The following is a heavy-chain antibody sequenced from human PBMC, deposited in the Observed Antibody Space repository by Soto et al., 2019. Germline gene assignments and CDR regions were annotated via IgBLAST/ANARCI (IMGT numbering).Heavy chain of an antibody. CDR1: GYTFTTYA. D-gene: IGHD6-6*01. CDR3: AGGGVGYSSSSGYYYHGMDV. V-gene: IGHV1-3*01. CDR2: INAGKGNT. J-gene: IGHJ6*02. Sequence: QVQLVQSGAEVKKPGASVKVSCKASGYTFTTYARHWVRQAPGQRREWMGWINAGKGNTKHSQKFQGRITMTRDTSASTAYMEMSSLRSEDRAVYYCAGGGVGYSSSSGYYYHGMDVWGQGTTVTVSS.